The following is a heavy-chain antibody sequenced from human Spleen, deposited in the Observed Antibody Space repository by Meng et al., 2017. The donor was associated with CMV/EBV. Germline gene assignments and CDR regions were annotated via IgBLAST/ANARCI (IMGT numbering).Heavy chain of an antibody. D-gene: IGHD6-19*01. V-gene: IGHV3-66*02. CDR2: IYSGGST. CDR3: ARDKSSNGWPPDY. CDR1: GFTYTNYA. J-gene: IGHJ4*02. Sequence: GESLKISCAASGFTYTNYAMDWVRQAPGKGLEWVSVIYSGGSTYYADSVRGRFTISRDNSKNTLYLQMNSLKTEDTAVYYCARDKSSNGWPPDYWGQGTLVTVSS.